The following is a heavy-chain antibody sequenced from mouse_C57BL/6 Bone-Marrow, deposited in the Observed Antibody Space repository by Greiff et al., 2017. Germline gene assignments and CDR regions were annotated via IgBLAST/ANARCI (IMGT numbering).Heavy chain of an antibody. D-gene: IGHD2-4*01. V-gene: IGHV5-6*01. Sequence: DVQLVESGGDLVKPGGSLKLSCAASGFTFSSYGMSWVRQTPDKRLEWVATISSGGSYTYYHDSVKGRFTISRDNAKNTRYLQLSSLKSEDTAMYYCARRDDYDDYYAMDYWGQGTSVTVSS. CDR1: GFTFSSYG. CDR3: ARRDDYDDYYAMDY. CDR2: ISSGGSYT. J-gene: IGHJ4*01.